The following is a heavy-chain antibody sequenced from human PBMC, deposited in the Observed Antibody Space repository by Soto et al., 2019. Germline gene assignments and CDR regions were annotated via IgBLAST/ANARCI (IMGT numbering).Heavy chain of an antibody. CDR1: GGSISSSSYY. J-gene: IGHJ4*02. CDR2: IYYSGST. Sequence: SETLSLTCTVSGGSISSSSYYWGWIRQPPGKGLEWIGSIYYSGSTYYNPSLKSRVTISVDTSKNQFSLKLSSVTAADTAVYYCARHDDWGYSSGWYDFDYWGQGTLVTVSS. V-gene: IGHV4-39*01. D-gene: IGHD6-19*01. CDR3: ARHDDWGYSSGWYDFDY.